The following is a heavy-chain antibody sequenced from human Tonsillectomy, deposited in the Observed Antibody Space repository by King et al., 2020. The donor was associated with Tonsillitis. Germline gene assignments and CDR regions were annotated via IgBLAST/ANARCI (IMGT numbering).Heavy chain of an antibody. CDR1: GYNFASYW. Sequence: QLVQSGAEVKKPGESLKISCKGSGYNFASYWIDWVRQMPGKGLESMGIIYPGDSETRYSPSFQGRVTISVDKSISTAYLQWSSLKASDTAMYYCARLVSGGYAQFDYWGQGTLVTVSS. D-gene: IGHD5-12*01. CDR3: ARLVSGGYAQFDY. CDR2: IYPGDSET. J-gene: IGHJ4*02. V-gene: IGHV5-51*03.